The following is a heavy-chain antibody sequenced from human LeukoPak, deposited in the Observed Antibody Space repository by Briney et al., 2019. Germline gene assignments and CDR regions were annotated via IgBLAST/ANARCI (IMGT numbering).Heavy chain of an antibody. CDR3: AKYYDFWNY. J-gene: IGHJ4*02. CDR2: IYYSGST. CDR1: GGSISGTSYY. Sequence: SETLSLTCTVSGGSISGTSYYWGWIRQPPGKGLEWIGSIYYSGSTYYNPSLKSRVTISVDTSKNQFSLKLSSVTAADTAVYYCAKYYDFWNYWGQGTLVTVSS. D-gene: IGHD3-3*01. V-gene: IGHV4-39*07.